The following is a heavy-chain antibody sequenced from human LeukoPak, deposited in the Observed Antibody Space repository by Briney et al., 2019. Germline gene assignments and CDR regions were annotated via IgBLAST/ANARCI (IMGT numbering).Heavy chain of an antibody. CDR1: GFTFSSYA. J-gene: IGHJ4*02. V-gene: IGHV3-23*01. CDR3: AKGNYYGSGTNHFDY. D-gene: IGHD3-10*01. CDR2: ISGSGGST. Sequence: GGSLRLSCAASGFTFSSYAMSWVRQAPGKGLEWVSAISGSGGSTYYADSVKGRFTISRDNSKNTLYLQMNSLRAEDTAVYYCAKGNYYGSGTNHFDYWGQGTLVTVSS.